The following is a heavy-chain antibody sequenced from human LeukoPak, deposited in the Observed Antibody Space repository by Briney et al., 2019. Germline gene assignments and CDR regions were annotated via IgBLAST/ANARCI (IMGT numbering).Heavy chain of an antibody. CDR1: GFTLSTYW. CDR2: INSDGSVT. J-gene: IGHJ4*02. D-gene: IGHD2-2*02. V-gene: IGHV3-74*01. CDR3: ARALWAPAATPLRFAG. Sequence: GGSLRLSCAASGFTLSTYWTHWVRQVPGKGLLWVSNINSDGSVTNYADSAKGRFTISRDNAKNTLYLQMNSLRAEDTAVYYCARALWAPAATPLRFAGWGQGTLVTVSS.